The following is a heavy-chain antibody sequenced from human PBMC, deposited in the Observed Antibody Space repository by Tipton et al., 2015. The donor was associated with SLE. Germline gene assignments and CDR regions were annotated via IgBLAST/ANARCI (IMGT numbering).Heavy chain of an antibody. D-gene: IGHD6-13*01. CDR1: GGVFSEYY. V-gene: IGHV4-34*01. Sequence: TLSLTCAVSGGVFSEYYWSWIRQTPGRGLEWIGEINYSGTTNYNPSLKSRVTISIDTSKNQFSLKLSSVTAADTAVYYCARVGVAAAEWYNWFDPWGQGTLVTVSS. J-gene: IGHJ5*02. CDR2: INYSGTT. CDR3: ARVGVAAAEWYNWFDP.